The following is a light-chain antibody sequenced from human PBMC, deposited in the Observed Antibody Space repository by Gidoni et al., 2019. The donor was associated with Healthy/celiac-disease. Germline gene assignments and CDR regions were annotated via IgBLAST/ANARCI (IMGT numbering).Light chain of an antibody. Sequence: DIQLTQSTSFLSASVGDRVTITCRDSQGISSYLAWYQQNPGKAPKLMIYGASTLQSGFPSSCSGSGSGTEFSIIISGLQPEDFANYYCKQSNAFGQGTKVDIK. J-gene: IGKJ2*01. CDR2: GAS. CDR3: KQSNA. V-gene: IGKV1-9*01. CDR1: QGISSY.